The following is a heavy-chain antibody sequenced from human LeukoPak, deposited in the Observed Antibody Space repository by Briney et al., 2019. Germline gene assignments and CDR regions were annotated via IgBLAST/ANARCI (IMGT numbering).Heavy chain of an antibody. CDR2: IRRKASGGAI. CDR1: GFNFANEA. CDR3: SRAQSGSGLGY. Sequence: GGSLRLSCTTAGFNFANEALSWFRQAPGKGLERVGFIRRKASGGAIEYAASVKGRFTISRDDSNGIAYLQMNSLKTEDTAVYYCSRAQSGSGLGYWGQGTLVTVSS. D-gene: IGHD1-26*01. V-gene: IGHV3-49*03. J-gene: IGHJ4*02.